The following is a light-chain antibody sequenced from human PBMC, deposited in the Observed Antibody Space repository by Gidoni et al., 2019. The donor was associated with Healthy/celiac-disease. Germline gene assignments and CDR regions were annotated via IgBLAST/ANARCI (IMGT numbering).Light chain of an antibody. CDR1: QSISSY. Sequence: DIHMTQSPSSLSASVVDRVTITCRASQSISSYLNWYQQKPGKAPKLLIYAASSLQSGVPSRFRGSGSGTDSTLTISSMQPEDFATYYCQQSYSTPLAFGPGTKVEIK. CDR3: QQSYSTPLA. J-gene: IGKJ3*01. CDR2: AAS. V-gene: IGKV1-39*01.